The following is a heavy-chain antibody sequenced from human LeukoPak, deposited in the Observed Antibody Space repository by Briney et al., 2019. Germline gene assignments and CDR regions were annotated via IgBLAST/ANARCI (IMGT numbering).Heavy chain of an antibody. CDR2: ISANAVST. D-gene: IGHD2-2*01. CDR3: AIMPSTEIYYFYYMDV. Sequence: PGGPLRSSFADPKFAFSSYTMAWFPQAPGKGLNSASRISANAVSTYYADSVKGRFTISRDNSKNKLYLHMDRLGTEDTAVYYCAIMPSTEIYYFYYMDVWGKGTTVTGSS. V-gene: IGHV3-23*01. J-gene: IGHJ6*03. CDR1: KFAFSSYT.